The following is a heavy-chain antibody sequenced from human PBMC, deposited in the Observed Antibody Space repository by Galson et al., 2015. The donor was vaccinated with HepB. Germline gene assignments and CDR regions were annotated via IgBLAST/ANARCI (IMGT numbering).Heavy chain of an antibody. Sequence: PALVKPTQTLTLTCTFSGFSLSTSGVGVGWIRQPPGKALEWLALIYWDDDKRYSPSLKSRLTITKDTSKNQVVLTMTNMDPVDTATYYCAHVTIFGVVTPSYYFDYWGQGTLVTVSS. D-gene: IGHD3-3*01. V-gene: IGHV2-5*02. CDR3: AHVTIFGVVTPSYYFDY. CDR1: GFSLSTSGVG. CDR2: IYWDDDK. J-gene: IGHJ4*02.